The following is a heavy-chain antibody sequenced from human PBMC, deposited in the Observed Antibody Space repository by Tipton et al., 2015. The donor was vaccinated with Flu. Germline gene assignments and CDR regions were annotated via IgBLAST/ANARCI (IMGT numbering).Heavy chain of an antibody. D-gene: IGHD3-10*01. Sequence: TLSLTCAVSGDSISSDFYWAWIRQFPGKGLEWIGTVSRTGSTIYNPSLKSRVTISLDTFKNQFSLKLTSVTAADTAVYYCATTTYYYGSGSHDYWGQGTLVTVSS. CDR3: ATTTYYYGSGSHDY. CDR1: GDSISSDFY. V-gene: IGHV4-38-2*01. J-gene: IGHJ4*02. CDR2: VSRTGST.